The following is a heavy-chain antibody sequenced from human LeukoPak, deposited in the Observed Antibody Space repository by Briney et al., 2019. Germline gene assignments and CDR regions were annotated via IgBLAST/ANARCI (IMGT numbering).Heavy chain of an antibody. J-gene: IGHJ4*02. CDR2: INPNSGGT. D-gene: IGHD1-26*01. CDR1: GYTFTGYY. V-gene: IGHV1-2*02. CDR3: ARGGGGSFMGGWTYFDY. Sequence: GASVKVSCKASGYTFTGYYMHWVRQAPGQGLEWMGWINPNSGGTNYAQKFQGRVTMTRDTSISTAYMELSRLRSDDTAVYYCARGGGGSFMGGWTYFDYWGQGTLVTVSS.